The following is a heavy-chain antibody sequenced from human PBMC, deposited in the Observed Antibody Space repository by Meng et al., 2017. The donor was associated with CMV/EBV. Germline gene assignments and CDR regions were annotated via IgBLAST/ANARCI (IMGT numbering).Heavy chain of an antibody. CDR1: GFSVSSNY. V-gene: IGHV3-66*01. CDR3: AREIPQAWAS. Sequence: EMQLVESGGGLVQTGGSLRCSCTATGFSVSSNYMSWVRQAPGKGLEWISIIYGSGNTYYGDSVKGRFTISRDNFRNTLYLQMNSLRAEDTAVYYCAREIPQAWASWGQGTLVTVSS. D-gene: IGHD2-21*01. J-gene: IGHJ5*02. CDR2: IYGSGNT.